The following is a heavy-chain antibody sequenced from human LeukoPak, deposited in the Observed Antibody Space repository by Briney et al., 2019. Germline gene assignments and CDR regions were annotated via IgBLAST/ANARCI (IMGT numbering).Heavy chain of an antibody. V-gene: IGHV3-21*01. CDR3: ARAKRFGELDSNPFDP. Sequence: GGSLRLSCAASGFTFSSYSMNWVRQAPGKGLEWVSSISSSSSYIYYADSVKGRFTISRDNAKNSLYLQMNSLRAEDTAVYYCARAKRFGELDSNPFDPWGQGTLVTVSS. J-gene: IGHJ5*02. D-gene: IGHD3-10*01. CDR1: GFTFSSYS. CDR2: ISSSSSYI.